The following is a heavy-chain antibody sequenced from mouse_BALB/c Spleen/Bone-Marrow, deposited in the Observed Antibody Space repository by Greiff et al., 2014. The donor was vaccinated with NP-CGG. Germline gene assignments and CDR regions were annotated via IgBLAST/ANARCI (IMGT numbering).Heavy chain of an antibody. CDR1: GYAFTNYL. J-gene: IGHJ4*01. CDR2: INPGSGGT. V-gene: IGHV1-54*01. CDR3: ARRITTARAMDY. D-gene: IGHD1-2*01. Sequence: QVPLKESGAELGRPGASVKVSCKASGYAFTNYLIEWVKQRPGQGLGWIGVINPGSGGTNYNEKFKGKATLTADKSSSTAYMQLSSLTSDDSAVYFCARRITTARAMDYWGQGTSVTVSS.